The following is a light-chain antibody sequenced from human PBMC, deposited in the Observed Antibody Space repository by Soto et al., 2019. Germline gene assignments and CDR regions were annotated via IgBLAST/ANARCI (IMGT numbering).Light chain of an antibody. J-gene: IGKJ5*01. Sequence: EIVLTQSPGTLSLSPGDRATLSCRASQSVSSSYLAWYQQKPGQAPRLLIYGASGRATGIPDRFSGSGSGKEFTLTINRLEPEDFAVYYCQQYGSSPPVTFGQGTRLEIK. CDR2: GAS. CDR1: QSVSSSY. CDR3: QQYGSSPPVT. V-gene: IGKV3-20*01.